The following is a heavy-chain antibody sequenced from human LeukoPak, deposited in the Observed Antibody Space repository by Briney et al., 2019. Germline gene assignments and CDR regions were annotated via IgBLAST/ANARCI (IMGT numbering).Heavy chain of an antibody. V-gene: IGHV1-24*01. CDR1: GYTFTAYY. CDR3: ASPLSGDY. Sequence: ASVKVSCKASGYTFTAYYIHWVRQAPGKGLEWMGGFDPEDGETIYAQKFQGRVTMTEDTSTDTAYMELSSLRSEDTAVYYCASPLSGDYWGQGTLVTVSS. J-gene: IGHJ4*02. D-gene: IGHD3-9*01. CDR2: FDPEDGET.